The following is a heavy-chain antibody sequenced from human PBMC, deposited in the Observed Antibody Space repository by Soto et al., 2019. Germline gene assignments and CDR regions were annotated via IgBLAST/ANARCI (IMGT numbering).Heavy chain of an antibody. CDR1: GYSFNTYD. CDR3: STSYRLGFHP. D-gene: IGHD3-16*01. V-gene: IGHV1-18*04. J-gene: IGHJ5*02. CDR2: ISPKNCNR. Sequence: QPQLVQSGAEVREPGASVKLSCKASGYSFNTYDISWLRQAPGKGREWMGVISPKNCNRNFAWKFLDRVIMTTDTTADATDMELGGLGYDATDCFYWSTSYRLGFHPWGHCTLVPVSS.